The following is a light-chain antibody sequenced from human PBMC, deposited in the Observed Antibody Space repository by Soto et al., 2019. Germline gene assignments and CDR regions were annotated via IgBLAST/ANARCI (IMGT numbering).Light chain of an antibody. CDR2: LNSDGSH. Sequence: QLVLTQSPSASASLGASVKLTCTLSSGHSDYAIAWHQQQPEKGPRYLMKLNSDGSHNKGDGIPDRFSGSSSGAEHYLTISSLQSEDEADYYCQTRGTGIWVFGGGTQLTVL. J-gene: IGLJ3*02. CDR1: SGHSDYA. V-gene: IGLV4-69*01. CDR3: QTRGTGIWV.